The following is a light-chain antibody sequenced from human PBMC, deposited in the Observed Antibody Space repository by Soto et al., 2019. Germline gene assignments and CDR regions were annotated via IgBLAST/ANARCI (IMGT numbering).Light chain of an antibody. CDR1: QTINTY. V-gene: IGKV1-39*01. J-gene: IGKJ1*01. CDR3: QQSYSMPPWT. CDR2: AIS. Sequence: QLTQSPSSLSASVGDRVTISCRASQTINTYLNWYQQKPGQAPKVLIFAISTLQPGVPSRFRGSGYGTEFSLTISSLQPEDAATYYCQQSYSMPPWTFGQGTKVDIK.